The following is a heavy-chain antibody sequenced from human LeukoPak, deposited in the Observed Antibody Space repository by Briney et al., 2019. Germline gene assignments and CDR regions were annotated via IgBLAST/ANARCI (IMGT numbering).Heavy chain of an antibody. CDR2: TRNKANSYTT. V-gene: IGHV3-72*01. CDR3: ARLTRYSSGWFFDY. CDR1: GLTFAKTS. J-gene: IGHJ4*02. Sequence: GGSLRLSCAASGLTFAKTSMTWVRQAPGKGLEWVGRTRNKANSYTTEYAASVKGRFTISRDDSKNSLYLQMNSLKTEDTAVYYCARLTRYSSGWFFDYWGQGTPVTVSS. D-gene: IGHD6-19*01.